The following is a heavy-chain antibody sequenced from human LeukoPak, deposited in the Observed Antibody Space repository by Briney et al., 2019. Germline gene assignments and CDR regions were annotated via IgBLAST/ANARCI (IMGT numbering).Heavy chain of an antibody. D-gene: IGHD2-21*01. J-gene: IGHJ5*02. CDR1: GYSFTDYY. V-gene: IGHV1-2*02. CDR3: ARADRLHGGPYLIGP. Sequence: ASVKVSCKTSGYSFTDYYMHWVRQAPGQGLEWMGWINPNSGGTSSAQKFQGRVTMTRDTSITTVYMEVSWLTSDDTAIYYCARADRLHGGPYLIGPWGQGTLVTVSS. CDR2: INPNSGGT.